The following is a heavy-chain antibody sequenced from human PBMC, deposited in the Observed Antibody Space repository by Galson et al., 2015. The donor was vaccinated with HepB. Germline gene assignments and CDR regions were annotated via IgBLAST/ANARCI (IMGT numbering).Heavy chain of an antibody. J-gene: IGHJ5*02. CDR2: ISVYNGKT. Sequence: SVKVSCKASGYTFSNSGVNWVRQAPGQGLEWLGWISVYNGKTKYPQQFQGRVTLTTDTSASTAYMELRSLRSDDTALYFCARGGFDPWGQGTLVTVSS. CDR1: GYTFSNSG. D-gene: IGHD6-25*01. CDR3: ARGGFDP. V-gene: IGHV1-18*01.